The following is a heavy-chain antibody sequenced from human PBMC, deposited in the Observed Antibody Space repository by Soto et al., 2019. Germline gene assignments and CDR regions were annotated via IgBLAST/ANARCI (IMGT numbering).Heavy chain of an antibody. Sequence: PGGSLRLSCAASGFTFSSYVMSWVRQAPGKGLEWVSAISGSGGSTYYADSVKGRFTISRDNSKNTLYLQMNSLRAEDTAVYYCARQLTEWLESYYYYGMDVWGQGTTVTVSS. V-gene: IGHV3-23*01. CDR2: ISGSGGST. J-gene: IGHJ6*02. CDR1: GFTFSSYV. D-gene: IGHD6-19*01. CDR3: ARQLTEWLESYYYYGMDV.